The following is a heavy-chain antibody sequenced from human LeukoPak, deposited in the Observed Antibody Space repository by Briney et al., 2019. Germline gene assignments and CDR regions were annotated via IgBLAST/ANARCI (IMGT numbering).Heavy chain of an antibody. Sequence: GGSLRLSCAASGFTFSSSAMDWVRQAPGKGLEWVSAISGSGGSTYYADSVKGRFTISRDNSKNTLYLQMNSLRAEDTAVYYCAKDGYCSGGSCYSVDAFDIWGQGTMVTVSS. CDR3: AKDGYCSGGSCYSVDAFDI. CDR1: GFTFSSSA. CDR2: ISGSGGST. J-gene: IGHJ3*02. V-gene: IGHV3-23*01. D-gene: IGHD2-15*01.